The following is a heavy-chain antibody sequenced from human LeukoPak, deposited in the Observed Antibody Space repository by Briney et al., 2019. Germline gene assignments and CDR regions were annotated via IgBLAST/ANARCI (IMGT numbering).Heavy chain of an antibody. CDR1: GYTFTSYY. CDR3: ARDYGDYVYDY. CDR2: INPSGGST. D-gene: IGHD4-17*01. J-gene: IGHJ4*02. V-gene: IGHV1-46*01. Sequence: ASVKVSCKASGYTFTSYYMHWLRQAPGQGLEWMGVINPSGGSTSYAQKFQGRVTMTRDTSTSTVYMELSSLRSEDTAVYYCARDYGDYVYDYWGQGTLVTVSS.